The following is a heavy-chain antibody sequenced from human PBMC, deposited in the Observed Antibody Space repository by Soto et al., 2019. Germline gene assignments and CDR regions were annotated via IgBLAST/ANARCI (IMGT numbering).Heavy chain of an antibody. V-gene: IGHV3-23*01. D-gene: IGHD2-15*01. CDR3: AKDRWGVVVVVSDAFDI. J-gene: IGHJ3*02. CDR2: ISGSGGST. CDR1: GFTFSSYA. Sequence: GGSLRLSCAASGFTFSSYAMSWVRQAPGKGLEWVSAISGSGGSTYYADSVKGRFTISRDNSKNTLYLQMNSLRAEDTAVYYCAKDRWGVVVVVSDAFDIWGQGTMFTVSS.